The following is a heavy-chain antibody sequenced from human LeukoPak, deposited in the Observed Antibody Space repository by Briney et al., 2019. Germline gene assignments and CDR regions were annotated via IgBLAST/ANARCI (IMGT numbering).Heavy chain of an antibody. Sequence: PSETLSLTCAVYGGSFSGYYWSWIRQPPGKGLEWIGEINHSGSTNYNPSLKSRVTISVDTSKNQFSLKLSSVTAADTAVYYCARGTAYYDFWSGYYRWGYYYYYMDVWGKGTTVTVSS. V-gene: IGHV4-34*01. CDR1: GGSFSGYY. J-gene: IGHJ6*03. D-gene: IGHD3-3*01. CDR2: INHSGST. CDR3: ARGTAYYDFWSGYYRWGYYYYYMDV.